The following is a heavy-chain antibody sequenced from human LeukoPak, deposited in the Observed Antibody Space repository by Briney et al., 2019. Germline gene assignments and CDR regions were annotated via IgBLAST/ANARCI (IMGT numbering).Heavy chain of an antibody. Sequence: GGSLRLSCAASGFTFSSYWMSWFRQAPGKGLEWLANIKQDGSEKYYVDSVKGRFTISRDNAKNSLYLQMNSLRAEDTAVYYCARVWIAVAGTPFDYWGQGTLVTVSS. CDR2: IKQDGSEK. CDR1: GFTFSSYW. D-gene: IGHD6-19*01. CDR3: ARVWIAVAGTPFDY. J-gene: IGHJ4*02. V-gene: IGHV3-7*01.